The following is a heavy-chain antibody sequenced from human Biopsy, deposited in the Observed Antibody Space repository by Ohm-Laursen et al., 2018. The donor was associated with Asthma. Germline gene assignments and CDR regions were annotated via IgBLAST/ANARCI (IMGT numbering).Heavy chain of an antibody. D-gene: IGHD3-16*02. V-gene: IGHV4-59*07. CDR2: IYYSGST. CDR1: GGSISDSY. J-gene: IGHJ5*02. CDR3: ARGVITNWFDP. Sequence: SDTLSLTCTVSGGSISDSYKTWFRPPPGKGLEWIGYIYYSGSTNYNPSLKRRVTISEDTSKNQFSLKLTSGTAADTAVYYCARGVITNWFDPWGQGTLVTVSS.